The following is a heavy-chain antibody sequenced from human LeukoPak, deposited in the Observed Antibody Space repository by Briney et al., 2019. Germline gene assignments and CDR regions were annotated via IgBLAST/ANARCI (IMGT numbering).Heavy chain of an antibody. D-gene: IGHD3-16*01. CDR1: GFTFSSYA. Sequence: GWSLRLSCAASGFTFSSYAMHWVRQAPGKGLEWVAVISYDGSNKYYADSVKGRFTISRDNSKNTLYLQMNSLRAEDTAVYYCARERAGGQNYYYYGMDVWGQGTTVTVSS. J-gene: IGHJ6*02. CDR2: ISYDGSNK. V-gene: IGHV3-30-3*01. CDR3: ARERAGGQNYYYYGMDV.